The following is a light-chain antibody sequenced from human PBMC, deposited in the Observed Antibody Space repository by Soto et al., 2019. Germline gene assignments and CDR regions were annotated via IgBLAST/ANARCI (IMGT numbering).Light chain of an antibody. CDR1: PTVTSN. CDR2: GTS. V-gene: IGKV3-15*01. CDR3: QHYKSCPRT. J-gene: IGKJ1*01. Sequence: DIVMMQTPVTLSASPAETTNLSCRASPTVTSNLAWHQHTPGRSPRLLLSGTSTRATGIPPRLRGTGPWTEFTLTISRLQSDDHAFGDYQHYKSCPRTVGHGTKV.